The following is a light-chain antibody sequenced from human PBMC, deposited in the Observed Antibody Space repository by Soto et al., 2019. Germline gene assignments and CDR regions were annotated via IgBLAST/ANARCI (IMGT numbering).Light chain of an antibody. CDR3: QQYDSYSWA. CDR1: QSVSNW. CDR2: DVS. J-gene: IGKJ1*01. V-gene: IGKV1-5*01. Sequence: DIQMTQSPSTLSASVGERVTLTCRASQSVSNWLAWYQQKPGKAPNLLIYDVSSLESGVPSRFSGSGSGTEFILTISSLQPDDFATYYCQQYDSYSWAFGQGTKVEMK.